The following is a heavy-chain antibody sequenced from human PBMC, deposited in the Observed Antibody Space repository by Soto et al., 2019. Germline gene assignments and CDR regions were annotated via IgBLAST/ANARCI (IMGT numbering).Heavy chain of an antibody. CDR1: RFTFSNYA. CDR3: ARDQGVVIIKDH. Sequence: EVQLVQSGGGLVQPGGSLRLSCAASRFTFSNYALTWVRQAPGKGLEWVSTISGSGGNTYYADSVRGRFIISRDNPKNTLYLEMNSLRFEDTAIYYCARDQGVVIIKDHWGQGTLVTVSS. D-gene: IGHD2-8*01. V-gene: IGHV3-23*04. J-gene: IGHJ4*02. CDR2: ISGSGGNT.